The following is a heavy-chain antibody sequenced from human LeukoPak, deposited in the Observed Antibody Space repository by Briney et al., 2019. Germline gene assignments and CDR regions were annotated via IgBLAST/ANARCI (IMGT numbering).Heavy chain of an antibody. CDR2: INQSGST. V-gene: IGHV4-34*01. D-gene: IGHD3-16*01. CDR3: PGPLMITSGGGAPPGYYGMDV. CDR1: GGSFSGYY. Sequence: PSETLSLTCAVYGGSFSGYYWSWIRQPPGKGLEWIGEINQSGSTNYNPSLKSRVTISVDTSKNQFSLKLSSVTAADTAVYYCPGPLMITSGGGAPPGYYGMDVWGQGTTVTVSS. J-gene: IGHJ6*02.